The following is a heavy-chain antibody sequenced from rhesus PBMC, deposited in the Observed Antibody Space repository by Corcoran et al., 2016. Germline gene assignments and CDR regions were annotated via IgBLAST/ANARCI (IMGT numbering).Heavy chain of an antibody. J-gene: IGHJ4*01. CDR3: AKIPSSANYYDSGYYTVDY. V-gene: IGHV3S5*01. CDR2: ISNGGGST. D-gene: IGHD3-28*01. CDR1: GFTFSSYG. Sequence: EVQLVESGGGLVQPGGSLRLSCAASGFTFSSYGMSWVRQAPGKGLEWVSYISNGGGSTYYAASVQGPFTISRDNSKNSLSLQMNSLRAEDTAVYYCAKIPSSANYYDSGYYTVDYWGQGVLVTVSS.